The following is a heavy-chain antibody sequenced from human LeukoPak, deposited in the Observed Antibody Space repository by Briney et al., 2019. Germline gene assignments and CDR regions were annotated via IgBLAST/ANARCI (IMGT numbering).Heavy chain of an antibody. J-gene: IGHJ4*02. CDR2: ISGSSGST. Sequence: GGSLRLSCAASGFTFSSYAMSWVRQAPGKGLEWVSAISGSSGSTYYADSVKGRFTISRDNSKNTLYLQMNSLRAEDTAVYYCAKGGDSYYYDSSGYYHPFDYWGQGTLVTVSS. CDR1: GFTFSSYA. D-gene: IGHD3-22*01. V-gene: IGHV3-23*01. CDR3: AKGGDSYYYDSSGYYHPFDY.